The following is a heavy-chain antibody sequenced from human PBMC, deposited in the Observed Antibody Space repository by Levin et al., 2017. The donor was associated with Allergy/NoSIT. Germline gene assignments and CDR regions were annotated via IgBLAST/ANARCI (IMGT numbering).Heavy chain of an antibody. J-gene: IGHJ5*02. CDR2: ISGGGGST. CDR1: GFTFSNYA. CDR3: AKVSDDCSSTSCHKRNWFDP. D-gene: IGHD2-2*01. Sequence: GESLKISCAASGFTFSNYAMTWVRQAPGKGLEWVSSISGGGGSTHYAESVKGRFTISRANSKNTLYLQMNSLRDEDTAVYYCAKVSDDCSSTSCHKRNWFDPWGQGTLVTVSS. V-gene: IGHV3-23*01.